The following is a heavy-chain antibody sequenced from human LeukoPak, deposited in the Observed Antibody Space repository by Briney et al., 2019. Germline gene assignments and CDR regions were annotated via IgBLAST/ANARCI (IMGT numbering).Heavy chain of an antibody. J-gene: IGHJ6*02. CDR3: AFYYYYGMDV. V-gene: IGHV3-21*01. CDR1: GFTFSSCT. CDR2: ISGSSSYI. Sequence: GSLRLSCAASGFTFSSCTMNWVRQAPGKGLEWVSSISGSSSYIYYADSVKGRFTISRDNAKKSLYLQMSSLRAEDTAVYYCAFYYYYGMDVWGQGTTVTVSS.